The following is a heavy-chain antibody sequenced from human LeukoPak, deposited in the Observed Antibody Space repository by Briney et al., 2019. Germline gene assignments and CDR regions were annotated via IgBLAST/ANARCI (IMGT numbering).Heavy chain of an antibody. CDR2: ISGSSGTI. Sequence: GGSLRLSCAASGFSFSNYGMNWVRQAPGKGLEWVSYISGSSGTIYYADSVKGRFTISRDNVKNSLYLQMDSLRDEDTAVYYCARGIRRTNTGYSSSWYFDYWGQGTLVTVSS. CDR3: ARGIRRTNTGYSSSWYFDY. J-gene: IGHJ4*02. CDR1: GFSFSNYG. V-gene: IGHV3-48*02. D-gene: IGHD6-13*01.